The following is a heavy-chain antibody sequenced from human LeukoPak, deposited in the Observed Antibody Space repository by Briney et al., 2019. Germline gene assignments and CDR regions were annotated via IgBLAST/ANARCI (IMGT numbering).Heavy chain of an antibody. Sequence: KPSETLSLTCTVSGGSISSSSYYWGWIRQPPGKGLEWIGSIHYSGSTYYNPSLKSRVIISADTSMNQFSLKLTSVTAADTAVYYCARDSWLPYWGQGTLVTVSS. CDR2: IHYSGST. D-gene: IGHD3-22*01. CDR3: ARDSWLPY. V-gene: IGHV4-39*02. J-gene: IGHJ4*02. CDR1: GGSISSSSYY.